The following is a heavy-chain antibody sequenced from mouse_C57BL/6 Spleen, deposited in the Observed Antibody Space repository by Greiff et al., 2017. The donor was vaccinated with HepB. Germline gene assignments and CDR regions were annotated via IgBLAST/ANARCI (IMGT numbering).Heavy chain of an antibody. CDR3: AREGITTVVDAMDY. V-gene: IGHV1-64*01. J-gene: IGHJ4*01. CDR2: IHPNSGST. Sequence: QVQLQQPGAELVKPGASVKLSCKASGYTFTSYWMHWVKQRPGQGLEWIGMIHPNSGSTNYNEKFKSKATLTVDKSSSTAYMQLSSLTSEDSAVYYCAREGITTVVDAMDYWGQGTSVTVSS. D-gene: IGHD1-1*01. CDR1: GYTFTSYW.